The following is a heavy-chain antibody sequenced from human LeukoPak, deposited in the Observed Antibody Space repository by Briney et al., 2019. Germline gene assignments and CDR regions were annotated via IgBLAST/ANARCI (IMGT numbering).Heavy chain of an antibody. D-gene: IGHD5-18*01. J-gene: IGHJ3*02. V-gene: IGHV3-23*01. Sequence: PGGSLRLSCAASGFTFSSYAMSWVRQAPGKGLEWVSAISGSGGSTYYADSVKGRFTISRDNSKNTLYLRMNSLRAEDTAVYYCAKGFLVDTAPDDAFDIWGQGTMVTVSS. CDR1: GFTFSSYA. CDR2: ISGSGGST. CDR3: AKGFLVDTAPDDAFDI.